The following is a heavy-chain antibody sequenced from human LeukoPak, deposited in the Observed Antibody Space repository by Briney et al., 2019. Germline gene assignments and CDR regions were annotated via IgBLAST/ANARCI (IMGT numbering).Heavy chain of an antibody. CDR1: GYSFTSYW. V-gene: IGHV5-51*01. D-gene: IGHD2-2*01. Sequence: GESLKISCKGSGYSFTSYWIGWVRQMPRKGLEWMGIIYPCDSDTRYSPSFQGPVTISADKSISTAYLQWSSLKASDTAMYYCPSNPMFRSASCFLDVWGQGTTVTVSS. CDR3: PSNPMFRSASCFLDV. CDR2: IYPCDSDT. J-gene: IGHJ6*02.